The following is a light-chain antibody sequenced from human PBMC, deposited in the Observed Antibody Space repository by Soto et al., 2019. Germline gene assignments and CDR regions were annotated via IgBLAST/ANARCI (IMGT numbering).Light chain of an antibody. J-gene: IGLJ2*01. CDR2: DTT. V-gene: IGLV1-51*01. CDR1: SSNIENNF. Sequence: QSVLTQPPSVSAAPGQKVTISCSGSSSNIENNFVSWYQQLPGTAPKLLIYDTTQRPSGIPDRFSGSKSGTSATLGITGLQTGDEADYFCGTWDSSLSAVVFGGGTKVTVL. CDR3: GTWDSSLSAVV.